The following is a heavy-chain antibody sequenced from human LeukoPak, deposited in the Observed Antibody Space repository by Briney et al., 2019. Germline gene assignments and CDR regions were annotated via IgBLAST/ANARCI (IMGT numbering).Heavy chain of an antibody. CDR3: ARGGGLDY. CDR1: GFTFSNYA. Sequence: GGSLRLSCAASGFTFSNYAMHWVRQAPGKGLEWVAVISYDGSNKYYADSVKGRFTISRDNSENTLYLQMNSLRAEDTAVYYCARGGGLDYWGQGTLVTVSS. J-gene: IGHJ4*02. D-gene: IGHD3-10*01. CDR2: ISYDGSNK. V-gene: IGHV3-30-3*01.